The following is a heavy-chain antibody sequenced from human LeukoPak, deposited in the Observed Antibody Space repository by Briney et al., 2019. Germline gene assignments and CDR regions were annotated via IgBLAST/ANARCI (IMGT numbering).Heavy chain of an antibody. J-gene: IGHJ4*02. D-gene: IGHD3-10*01. CDR1: GGSISSYY. CDR3: ARAGWIITSGIDY. Sequence: SETLSLTCTVSGGSISSYYWAWIRQPPGKGLEWIGTIYHTGSTYYTPSLGSRVTISVDTSKNEFSLNLNSVTAADTAVYYCARAGWIITSGIDYWGQGALVTVSS. V-gene: IGHV4-59*08. CDR2: IYHTGST.